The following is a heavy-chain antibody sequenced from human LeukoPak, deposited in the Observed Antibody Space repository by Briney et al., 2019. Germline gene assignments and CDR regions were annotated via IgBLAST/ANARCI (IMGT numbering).Heavy chain of an antibody. V-gene: IGHV4-38-2*02. CDR2: IYHTGNT. Sequence: SQTLSLTCTVSGYSLSSDYYWGWIRQPPGKGLEWIGSIYHTGNTYYNPSLKSRVSMSIDTSKNEFSLKLTSVTAADTAVYYCARGDLAYCGGDCSVFDYWGQGTLVTVSS. D-gene: IGHD2-21*02. CDR1: GYSLSSDYY. J-gene: IGHJ4*02. CDR3: ARGDLAYCGGDCSVFDY.